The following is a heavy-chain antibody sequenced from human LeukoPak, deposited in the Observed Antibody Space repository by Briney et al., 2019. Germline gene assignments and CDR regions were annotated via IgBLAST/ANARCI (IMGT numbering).Heavy chain of an antibody. V-gene: IGHV1-69*13. Sequence: SVKVSCKTSGYTFTGYYMHWVRQAPGQGLEWMGGIIPIFGTANYAQKFQGRVTITADESTSTAYMELSSLRSEDTAVYYCAREIGFWSGYYHVSPRYGMDVWGQGTTVTVSS. CDR1: GYTFTGYY. D-gene: IGHD3-3*01. CDR2: IIPIFGTA. CDR3: AREIGFWSGYYHVSPRYGMDV. J-gene: IGHJ6*02.